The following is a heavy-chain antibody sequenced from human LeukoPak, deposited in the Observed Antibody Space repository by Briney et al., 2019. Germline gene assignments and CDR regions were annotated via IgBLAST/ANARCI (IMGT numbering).Heavy chain of an antibody. V-gene: IGHV1-2*06. CDR3: ARSKSYYDSSGYDY. Sequence: ASVKVSCKASGYTFTGYYMHWVRQAPGQGLEWMGRINPNSGGTNYAQKFQGRVTMTRDTSISTAYMELSRLRSDDTAVYYCARSKSYYDSSGYDYWGQGTLVTVS. J-gene: IGHJ4*02. CDR2: INPNSGGT. D-gene: IGHD3-22*01. CDR1: GYTFTGYY.